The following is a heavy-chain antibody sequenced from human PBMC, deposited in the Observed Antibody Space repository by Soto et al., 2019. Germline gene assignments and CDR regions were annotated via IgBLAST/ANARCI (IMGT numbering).Heavy chain of an antibody. CDR3: AGNRIVGVTTDLDPGWFDP. J-gene: IGHJ5*02. V-gene: IGHV5-51*01. CDR2: IYPGDSDT. Sequence: GESLKISCKGSGYSFTSYWIVWVRQMPGKGLEWMGIIYPGDSDTRYSPSFQGQVTISADKSISTAYLQWSSLKASDTAMYYCAGNRIVGVTTDLDPGWFDPWGKGKLVTVSS. D-gene: IGHD1-26*01. CDR1: GYSFTSYW.